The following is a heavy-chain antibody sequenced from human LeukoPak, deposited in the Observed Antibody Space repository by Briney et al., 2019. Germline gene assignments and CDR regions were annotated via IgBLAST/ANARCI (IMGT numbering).Heavy chain of an antibody. V-gene: IGHV3-30*02. CDR1: GFTFSTYG. J-gene: IGHJ4*02. CDR2: IRYDGSDK. Sequence: PGGSLRLSCAASGFTFSTYGMHWVRQAPGKGLKWVAFIRYDGSDKYYADSVKGRFTISRDNSKNTLYLQMNSLRAENTAVYYCANDENYYDTENYWGQGTLVTVSS. CDR3: ANDENYYDTENY. D-gene: IGHD3-22*01.